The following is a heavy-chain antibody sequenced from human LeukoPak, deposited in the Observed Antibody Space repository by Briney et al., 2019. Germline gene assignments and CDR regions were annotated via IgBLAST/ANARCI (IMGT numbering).Heavy chain of an antibody. CDR2: INHSGST. J-gene: IGHJ4*02. V-gene: IGHV4-34*01. CDR3: ATNSFSYGFDY. CDR1: GGSSSGYY. Sequence: PSETLSLTCAVYGGSSSGYYWSWIRQPPGKGLEWIGEINHSGSTNYNPSLKSRVTISVDTSKNQFSLKLSSVTAADTAVYYCATNSFSYGFDYWGQGTLVTVSS. D-gene: IGHD3-10*01.